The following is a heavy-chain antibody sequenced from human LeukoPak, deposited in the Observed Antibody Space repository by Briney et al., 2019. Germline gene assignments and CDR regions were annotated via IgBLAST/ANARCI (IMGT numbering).Heavy chain of an antibody. CDR3: ARDLPGFTIYDYVWGSYRPFDY. J-gene: IGHJ4*02. CDR2: INPNSGGT. Sequence: ASVKVSCKASGYTFTGYYMHWVRQAPGQGLEWMGWINPNSGGTNYAQKFQGRVTMTRDTSISTVHMELSRLRSDDTAVYYCARDLPGFTIYDYVWGSYRPFDYWGQGTLVTVSS. D-gene: IGHD3-16*02. CDR1: GYTFTGYY. V-gene: IGHV1-2*02.